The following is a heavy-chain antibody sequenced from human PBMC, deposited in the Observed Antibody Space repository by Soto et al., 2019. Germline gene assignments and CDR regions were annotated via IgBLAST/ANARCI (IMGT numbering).Heavy chain of an antibody. CDR1: GYSFTSLD. J-gene: IGHJ4*02. D-gene: IGHD1-26*01. CDR2: MQPSTGRT. Sequence: ASVKVSCKASGYSFTSLDINWVRQTAGQGLEWMGWMQPSTGRTGYAQKFQGRVTMTRDTSINTAYMELTTLTSDDTAFYHCARGINAGVDYWGQGTLVTVSS. CDR3: ARGINAGVDY. V-gene: IGHV1-8*01.